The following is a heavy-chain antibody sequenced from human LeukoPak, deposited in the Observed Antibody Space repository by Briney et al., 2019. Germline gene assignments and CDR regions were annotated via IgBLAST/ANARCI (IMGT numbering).Heavy chain of an antibody. V-gene: IGHV4-61*02. Sequence: PSQTLSLTCTVSGGSISSGSYYWSWIRQPAGKELEWIGRIYTSGSTNYNPSLKSRVSISVDTSKNQFSLKLSSVTAADTAVYYCAREIVLVAATPGPFDYWGQGTLVSVSS. D-gene: IGHD2-15*01. CDR1: GGSISSGSYY. CDR3: AREIVLVAATPGPFDY. J-gene: IGHJ4*02. CDR2: IYTSGST.